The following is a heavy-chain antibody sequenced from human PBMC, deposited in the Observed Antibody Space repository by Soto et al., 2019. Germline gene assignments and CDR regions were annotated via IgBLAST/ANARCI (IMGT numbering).Heavy chain of an antibody. D-gene: IGHD6-19*01. J-gene: IGHJ3*02. Sequence: VILSVTCSVAECTSTGYEWNWLRKTPGKGLEWIGYFYFSGSTKYNPSLKSRVTISVDMYKNQFSLRLTSVTSADTAVYYCSRERGAVASTADAFASRGHGTMVPCSS. V-gene: IGHV4-59*01. CDR2: FYFSGST. CDR1: ECTSTGYE. CDR3: SRERGAVASTADAFAS.